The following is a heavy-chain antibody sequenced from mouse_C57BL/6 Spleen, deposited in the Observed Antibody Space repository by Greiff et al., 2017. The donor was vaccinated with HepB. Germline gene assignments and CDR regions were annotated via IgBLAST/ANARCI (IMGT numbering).Heavy chain of an antibody. CDR3: ARDPGGPLGD. V-gene: IGHV3-6*01. CDR1: GYSITSGYY. J-gene: IGHJ3*01. D-gene: IGHD1-1*02. CDR2: ISYDGSN. Sequence: EVQLVESGPGLVKPSQSLSLTCSVTGYSITSGYYWNWIRQFPGNKLEWMGYISYDGSNNYNPSLKNRISITRDTSKNQFFLKLNSVTTEDTATYYCARDPGGPLGDWGQGTLVTVSA.